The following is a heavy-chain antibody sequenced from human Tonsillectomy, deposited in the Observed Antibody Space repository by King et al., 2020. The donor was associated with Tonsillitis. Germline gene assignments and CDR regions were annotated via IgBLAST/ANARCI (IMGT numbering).Heavy chain of an antibody. CDR3: AKGGYDDRYYFDF. CDR1: GFTFSSYA. D-gene: IGHD5-12*01. CDR2: ISGSGGST. J-gene: IGHJ4*02. V-gene: IGHV3-23*04. Sequence: VQLVESGGDLVQPGGSLRLSCAASGFTFSSYAMSWIRQAPGKGLDWVSAISGSGGSTYYADSVKGRFTISRDNSKNTLHLQMNSLRVEDTAVYYCAKGGYDDRYYFDFWGQGTLVTVSS.